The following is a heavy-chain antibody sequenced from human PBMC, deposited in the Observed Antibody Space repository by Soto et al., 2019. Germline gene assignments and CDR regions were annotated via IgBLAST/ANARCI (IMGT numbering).Heavy chain of an antibody. CDR1: GFSLSDFY. CDR3: VRGGGGGQFNY. J-gene: IGHJ4*02. D-gene: IGHD2-21*01. V-gene: IGHV3-11*06. Sequence: QIQLVESGGSLVKPGGSLRLSCAASGFSLSDFYMSWIRQAPGKGLEWVSYMSINSNYREYADSVKGRHTISRDNAKNSLYMKMNSRIVEETAVYYCVRGGGGGQFNYWGQGTLVSVSS. CDR2: MSINSNYR.